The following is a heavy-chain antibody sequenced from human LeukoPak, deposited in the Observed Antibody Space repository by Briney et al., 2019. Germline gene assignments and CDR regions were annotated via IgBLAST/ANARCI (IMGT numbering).Heavy chain of an antibody. J-gene: IGHJ4*02. CDR2: ISGSGGST. Sequence: GGSLRLSCAASGFTFSSYAMSWVRQAPGKGLEWVSAISGSGGSTYYADSVKGRFTISRDNSKNTLYLQMNSLRAEDTAVYYCAKDRGGDIVVVPAAMGSYFDYWGQGTLVTVSS. V-gene: IGHV3-23*01. CDR1: GFTFSSYA. CDR3: AKDRGGDIVVVPAAMGSYFDY. D-gene: IGHD2-2*01.